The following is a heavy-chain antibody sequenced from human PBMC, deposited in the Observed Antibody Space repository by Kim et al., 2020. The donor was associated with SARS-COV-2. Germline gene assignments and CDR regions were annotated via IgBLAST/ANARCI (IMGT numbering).Heavy chain of an antibody. Sequence: SETLSLTCTVSGGSISSSSYYWGWIRQPPGKGLEWIGSIYYSGSTYYNPSLKSRVTISVDTSKNQFSLKLSSVTAADTAVYYCARERDYSNAHLYYYGM. CDR2: IYYSGST. CDR1: GGSISSSSYY. D-gene: IGHD4-4*01. CDR3: ARERDYSNAHLYYYGM. V-gene: IGHV4-39*07. J-gene: IGHJ6*01.